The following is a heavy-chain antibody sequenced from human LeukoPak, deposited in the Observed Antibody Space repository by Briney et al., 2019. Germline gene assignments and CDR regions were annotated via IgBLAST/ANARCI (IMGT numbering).Heavy chain of an antibody. Sequence: ASVKVSCXASGYTFTSYYMHWVRQAPGQGLEWMGIINPSGGSTSYAQKFQGRVTMTRDASTSTVYMELSSLRSEDTAVYYCARDRYCTNGVCHIADYWGQGTLVTVSS. CDR2: INPSGGST. J-gene: IGHJ4*02. D-gene: IGHD2-8*01. V-gene: IGHV1-46*03. CDR1: GYTFTSYY. CDR3: ARDRYCTNGVCHIADY.